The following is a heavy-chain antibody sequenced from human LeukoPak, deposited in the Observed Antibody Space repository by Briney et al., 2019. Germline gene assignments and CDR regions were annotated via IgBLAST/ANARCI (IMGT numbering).Heavy chain of an antibody. Sequence: ASVKVSCKASGYTFTSYAMHWVRQAPGQRLEWMGWINAGNGNTKYSQEFQGRVTMTTDTSTSTAYMELRSLRSDDTAVYYCARDFTIFGVVDYFDYWGQGTLVTVSS. CDR2: INAGNGNT. D-gene: IGHD3-3*01. CDR3: ARDFTIFGVVDYFDY. CDR1: GYTFTSYA. V-gene: IGHV1-3*01. J-gene: IGHJ4*02.